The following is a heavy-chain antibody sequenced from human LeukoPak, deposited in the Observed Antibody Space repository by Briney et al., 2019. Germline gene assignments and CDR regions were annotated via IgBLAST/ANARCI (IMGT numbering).Heavy chain of an antibody. D-gene: IGHD2-15*01. CDR3: AKRGYCSGGTCYSFHLDY. CDR2: ISYDGSNK. J-gene: IGHJ4*02. V-gene: IGHV3-30*18. Sequence: GGSLRLSCAASGFTFSSHGMHWVRQAPGKGLEWVALISYDGSNKYYADSVKGRFTISRDNSKNTLYLQMNSLRAEDTAAYYCAKRGYCSGGTCYSFHLDYWGQGTLVTVSS. CDR1: GFTFSSHG.